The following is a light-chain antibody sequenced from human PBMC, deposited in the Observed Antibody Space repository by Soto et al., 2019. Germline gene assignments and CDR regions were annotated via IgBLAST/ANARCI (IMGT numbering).Light chain of an antibody. CDR3: QAWDSSTDV. Sequence: SYELTQPPSGAVSPGQTASITCSGDKLGDKYACWYQQKPGQSPVLVIYQDSKRPSGIPERFSGSNSGNTATLTISGTQAMDEADYYCQAWDSSTDVCGTGTTLPVL. V-gene: IGLV3-1*01. CDR1: KLGDKY. J-gene: IGLJ1*01. CDR2: QDS.